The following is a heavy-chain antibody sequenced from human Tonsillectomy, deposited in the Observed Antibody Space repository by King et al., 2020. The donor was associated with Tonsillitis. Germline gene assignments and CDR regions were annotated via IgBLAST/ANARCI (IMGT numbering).Heavy chain of an antibody. CDR1: GFTFGTYW. CDR2: MKEDGSKE. CDR3: ARDADNGWYSDY. Sequence: VQLVESGGGLVQPGGSLRLSCAASGFTFGTYWMTWVRQAPGKGLEWVASMKEDGSKEYYVDSVKGRFTISRDNTKNSLYLQMNSLRADDTATYYCARDADNGWYSDYWGQGSLVTVSS. D-gene: IGHD6-19*01. V-gene: IGHV3-7*04. J-gene: IGHJ4*02.